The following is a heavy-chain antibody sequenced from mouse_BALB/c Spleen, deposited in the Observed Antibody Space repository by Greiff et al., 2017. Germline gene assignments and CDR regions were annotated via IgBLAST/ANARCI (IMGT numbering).Heavy chain of an antibody. D-gene: IGHD2-1*01. CDR1: GYSFTGYF. V-gene: IGHV1-20*02. J-gene: IGHJ1*01. CDR2: INPYNGDT. Sequence: EVQLQQSGPGLVKPGASVKISCKASGYSFTGYFMNWVMQSHGKSLEWIGRINPYNGDTFYNQKFKGKATLTVDKSSSTAHMELRSLASEDSAVYYCARRGNYEGYFDVWGEGTTVTVSS. CDR3: ARRGNYEGYFDV.